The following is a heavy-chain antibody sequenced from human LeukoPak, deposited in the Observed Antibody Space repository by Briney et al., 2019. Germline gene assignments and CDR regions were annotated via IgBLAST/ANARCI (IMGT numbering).Heavy chain of an antibody. V-gene: IGHV3-30*04. CDR1: GFTFSSYA. J-gene: IGHJ4*02. D-gene: IGHD5-18*01. CDR2: ISYDGSNK. CDR3: ARAMDTAMVPGY. Sequence: GGSLRLSCAASGFTFSSYAMHWVRQAPGKGLEWVAVISYDGSNKYYADSVKGRLTISRDNSKNTLYLQMNSLRAEDTAVYYCARAMDTAMVPGYWGQGTLVTVSS.